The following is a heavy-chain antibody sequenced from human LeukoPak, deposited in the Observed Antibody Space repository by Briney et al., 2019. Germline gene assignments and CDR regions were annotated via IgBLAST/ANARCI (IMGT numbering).Heavy chain of an antibody. Sequence: ASVKVSCQASGYTFTSYGISWVRQAPGQGLEWMGWISAYNGNTNYAQKLQGRVTMTTDTSTSTAYMELRSLRSDDTAVYYCARVKGIFGVVNDFDYWGQGTLVTVSS. CDR1: GYTFTSYG. D-gene: IGHD3-3*01. V-gene: IGHV1-18*01. CDR3: ARVKGIFGVVNDFDY. CDR2: ISAYNGNT. J-gene: IGHJ4*02.